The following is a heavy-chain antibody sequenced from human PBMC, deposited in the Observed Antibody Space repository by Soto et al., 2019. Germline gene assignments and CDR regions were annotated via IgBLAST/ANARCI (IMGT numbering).Heavy chain of an antibody. D-gene: IGHD3-22*01. CDR3: ARQAYHYDTNSFGY. Sequence: GESLKISCKCSGYSFTTYWIGWVRQMPGKGLEWMGVIYPGDSDIRFSPSFQGQVTISADMSLSTAYLQWSSLRVSDTAMYYCARQAYHYDTNSFGYWGQGTLVTVS. J-gene: IGHJ4*02. CDR1: GYSFTTYW. CDR2: IYPGDSDI. V-gene: IGHV5-51*01.